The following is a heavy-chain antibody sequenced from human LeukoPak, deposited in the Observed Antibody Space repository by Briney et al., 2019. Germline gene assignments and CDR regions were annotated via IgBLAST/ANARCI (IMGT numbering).Heavy chain of an antibody. J-gene: IGHJ4*02. CDR2: SYYSGST. D-gene: IGHD2-2*01. CDR3: ARLGSVAMPFDY. Sequence: SETLSLTCTVPGGSMNNYYWNWIRQPPGKGLEWIGYSYYSGSTNYNPSLKSRVNISVDTSKNQFSLNLSSVTAADTAVYYCARLGSVAMPFDYWGQGTLVTVSS. V-gene: IGHV4-59*08. CDR1: GGSMNNYY.